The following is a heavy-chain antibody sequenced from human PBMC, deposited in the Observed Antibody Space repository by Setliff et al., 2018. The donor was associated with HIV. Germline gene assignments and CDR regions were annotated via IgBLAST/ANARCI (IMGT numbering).Heavy chain of an antibody. CDR2: IYTSGRT. CDR3: EVAGQ. Sequence: SETLSLTCAVYGGSFSGYYWSWIRQPPGKGLEWIGYIYTSGRTNYNPSLKSRVTISVDTSKNQFSLKLRSVTAADTAVYYCEVAGQWGQGTLVTVSS. V-gene: IGHV4-4*09. J-gene: IGHJ4*02. D-gene: IGHD6-19*01. CDR1: GGSFSGYY.